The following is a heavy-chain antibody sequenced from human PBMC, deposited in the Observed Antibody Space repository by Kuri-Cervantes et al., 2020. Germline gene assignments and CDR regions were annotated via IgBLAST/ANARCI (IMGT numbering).Heavy chain of an antibody. D-gene: IGHD3-10*01. CDR1: GFTFSSYD. Sequence: GGSLRLSCAASGFTFSSYDMHWVRQATGKGPEWVSAIGTAGDTYYPGSVKGRFTISRDNAKNSLYLQMNSLRAEDTAVYYCARDYDPMILWFGESYYYYGMDVWGQGTRSPSP. CDR3: ARDYDPMILWFGESYYYYGMDV. V-gene: IGHV3-13*01. J-gene: IGHJ6*02. CDR2: IGTAGDT.